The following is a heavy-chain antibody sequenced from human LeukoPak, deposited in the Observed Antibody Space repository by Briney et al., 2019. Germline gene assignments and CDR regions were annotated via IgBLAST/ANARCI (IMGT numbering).Heavy chain of an antibody. CDR1: GFTFSSYA. D-gene: IGHD4-17*01. V-gene: IGHV3-23*01. J-gene: IGHJ2*01. Sequence: GGSLRLSCAASGFTFSSYAMGWVRQAPGKGLEWVSGITASGGSTYYADSVKGRFTISRDNTKSSLFLQMDSLRAEDTAVYYCASTIVTTVYPPGWYFDLWGRGTQVTVSS. CDR2: ITASGGST. CDR3: ASTIVTTVYPPGWYFDL.